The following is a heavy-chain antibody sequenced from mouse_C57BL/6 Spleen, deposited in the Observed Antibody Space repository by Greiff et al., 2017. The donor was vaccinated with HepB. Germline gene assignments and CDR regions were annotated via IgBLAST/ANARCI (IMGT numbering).Heavy chain of an antibody. J-gene: IGHJ2*01. CDR3: ARELRRGYFDY. CDR2: ISYDGSN. D-gene: IGHD1-1*01. Sequence: EVKLMESGPGLVKPSQSLSLTCSVTGYSITSGYYWNWIRQFPGNKLEWMGYISYDGSNNYNPSLKNRISITRDTSKNQFFLKLNSVTTEDTATYYCARELRRGYFDYWGQGTTLTVSS. CDR1: GYSITSGYY. V-gene: IGHV3-6*01.